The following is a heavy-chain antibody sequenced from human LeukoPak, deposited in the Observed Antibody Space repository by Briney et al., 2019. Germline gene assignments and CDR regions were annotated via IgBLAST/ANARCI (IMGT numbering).Heavy chain of an antibody. CDR1: GGSISTYY. CDR2: IYYRGST. J-gene: IGHJ4*02. Sequence: SETLSLTCTVSGGSISTYYWSWIRQPPGKGLEWIGYIYYRGSTNYNPSLKSRVTISVDTSKNQFSLKLRSVTAADTAVYYCARGDAAINLVRNWGQGTLVTVSS. V-gene: IGHV4-59*01. CDR3: ARGDAAINLVRN. D-gene: IGHD5-18*01.